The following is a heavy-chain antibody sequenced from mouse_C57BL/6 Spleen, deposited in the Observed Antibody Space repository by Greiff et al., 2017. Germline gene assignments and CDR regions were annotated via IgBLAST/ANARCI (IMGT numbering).Heavy chain of an antibody. Sequence: QVQLQQSGAELVRPGTSVKVSCKASGYAFTNYLIEWVKQRPGQGLEWIGVINPGSGGTNYNEKFKGKATLTADKSSSTAYMQLSSLTSEDSAVYFCARSYYFSPYYFDYWGQGTTLTVSS. J-gene: IGHJ2*01. V-gene: IGHV1-54*01. CDR2: INPGSGGT. D-gene: IGHD1-1*01. CDR3: ARSYYFSPYYFDY. CDR1: GYAFTNYL.